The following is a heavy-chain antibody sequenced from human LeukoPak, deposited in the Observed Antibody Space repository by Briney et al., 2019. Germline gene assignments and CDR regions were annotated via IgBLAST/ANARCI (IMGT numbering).Heavy chain of an antibody. J-gene: IGHJ4*02. CDR3: ARQMATIYYFDS. Sequence: PSETLSLTCAVSGGSISSYSWSWIRQPAGKGLEWIGAIYYTGSTYYRPSLKSRVNISSDSYKTQFSLKVNSVTAADTAVYYCARQMATIYYFDSWGQGTLVTVSS. CDR1: GGSISSYS. CDR2: IYYTGST. D-gene: IGHD5-24*01. V-gene: IGHV4-59*05.